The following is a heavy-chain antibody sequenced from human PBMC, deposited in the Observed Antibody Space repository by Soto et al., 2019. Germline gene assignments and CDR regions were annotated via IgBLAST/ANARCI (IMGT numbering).Heavy chain of an antibody. Sequence: QVHLQESGPGLVKPSETLSLTCTVSGGAISTYYWTWIRQTAGKGLEWIGRIYSSGSTKNNPALQSRVTMSLDTSNNQFSLRLTSVTAADTAVYYCARGQRFSDWFDPWGQGTLVTVSS. CDR1: GGAISTYY. J-gene: IGHJ5*02. CDR3: ARGQRFSDWFDP. D-gene: IGHD3-3*01. V-gene: IGHV4-4*07. CDR2: IYSSGST.